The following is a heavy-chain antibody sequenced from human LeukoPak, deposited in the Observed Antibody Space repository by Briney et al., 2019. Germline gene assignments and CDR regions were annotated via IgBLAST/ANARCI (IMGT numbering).Heavy chain of an antibody. Sequence: TASETLSLTCTVSGGSISSYYWSWIRQPAGKGLEWIGRIYTSGTTKYNPSLKSRVTMSLDTSKNQFSLHLTSVTAADTAVYYCARFPSFYDLPGAANAFDIWGQGTMVIVSS. D-gene: IGHD3-3*01. V-gene: IGHV4-4*07. CDR3: ARFPSFYDLPGAANAFDI. CDR2: IYTSGTT. CDR1: GGSISSYY. J-gene: IGHJ3*02.